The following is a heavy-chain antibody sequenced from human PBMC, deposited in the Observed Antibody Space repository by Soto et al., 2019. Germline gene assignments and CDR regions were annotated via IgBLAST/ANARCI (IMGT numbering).Heavy chain of an antibody. CDR2: IYSGGYT. CDR1: GFTVSNNY. D-gene: IGHD3-10*01. V-gene: IGHV3-53*01. Sequence: EVQLVESGGGLIQPGGSLRLSCAVSGFTVSNNYMSWVRQAPGKGLEGVSVIYSGGYTAYGDSVKGRFTISRDNSKNTLFFQIKSLEADATAVFSCGARPGGGGYWGQGTLVTVSS. CDR3: GARPGGGGY. J-gene: IGHJ4*02.